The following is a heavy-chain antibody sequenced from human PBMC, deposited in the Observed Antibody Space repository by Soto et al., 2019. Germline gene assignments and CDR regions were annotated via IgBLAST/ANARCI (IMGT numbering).Heavy chain of an antibody. J-gene: IGHJ2*01. Sequence: ASVKVSCKASGYTFTSYAMHWVRQAPGQRLEWMGWINAGNGNTKYSQKFQGRVTITRDTAASTAYMELSSLRSEDTAVYYCARGGSLYWYFDLWGRGTLVTVSS. V-gene: IGHV1-3*01. CDR1: GYTFTSYA. CDR3: ARGGSLYWYFDL. CDR2: INAGNGNT. D-gene: IGHD1-26*01.